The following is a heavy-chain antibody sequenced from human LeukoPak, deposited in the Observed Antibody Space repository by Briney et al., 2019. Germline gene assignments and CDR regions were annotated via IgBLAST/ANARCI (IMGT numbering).Heavy chain of an antibody. CDR3: AKDRSSSSWFGGYYYYYGMDV. Sequence: GGSLRLSCAASGFTFSSYGMHWVRQAPGKGLEWVAPIWYDGNNKYYADSVEGRFTISRDNSKNTLYLQMNSLRAEDTAVYYCAKDRSSSSWFGGYYYYYGMDVWGQGTTVTVSS. V-gene: IGHV3-33*06. CDR1: GFTFSSYG. J-gene: IGHJ6*02. CDR2: IWYDGNNK. D-gene: IGHD6-13*01.